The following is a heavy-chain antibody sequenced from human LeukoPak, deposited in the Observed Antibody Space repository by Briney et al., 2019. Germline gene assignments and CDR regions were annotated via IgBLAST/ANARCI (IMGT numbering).Heavy chain of an antibody. V-gene: IGHV1-18*01. J-gene: IGHJ4*02. CDR3: ARDRGYYDSSGYCY. CDR2: ISAYNGNT. D-gene: IGHD3-22*01. CDR1: GYTFTSYG. Sequence: ASVKVSCKASGYTFTSYGICWVRQAPGQGLEWMGWISAYNGNTNYAQKLQGRVTMTTDTSTSTAYMELRSLRSDDTAVYYCARDRGYYDSSGYCYWGQGTLVTVSS.